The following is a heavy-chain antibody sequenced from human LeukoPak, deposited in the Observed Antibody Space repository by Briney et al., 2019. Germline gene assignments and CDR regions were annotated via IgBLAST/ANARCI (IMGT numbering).Heavy chain of an antibody. D-gene: IGHD3-10*01. V-gene: IGHV1-24*01. CDR2: FDPEDGET. CDR3: ATDRYYYGSATTKFDY. CDR1: GYTLTGLS. Sequence: ASVKVSCKVSGYTLTGLSMHWVRQAPGKGLEWMGGFDPEDGETIYAQKFQGRVTMTEDTSTDTAYMELSSLRSEDTAVYYCATDRYYYGSATTKFDYWGQGTLVTVSS. J-gene: IGHJ4*02.